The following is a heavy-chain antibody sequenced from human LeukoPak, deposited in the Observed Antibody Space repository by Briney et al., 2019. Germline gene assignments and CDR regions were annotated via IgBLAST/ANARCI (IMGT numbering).Heavy chain of an antibody. CDR3: ARDRPNYYGSDGHYYRRDGDH. J-gene: IGHJ5*02. V-gene: IGHV3-23*01. CDR2: ITSLVVTT. CDR1: GFTFSIYA. Sequence: PGGSLRLSCEASGFTFSIYAMSWVRQTPGKGLQRVSSITSLVVTTYYADSVKGRFTISRDNSENTLYLRMSSLRAEDTAIYYCARDRPNYYGSDGHYYRRDGDHWGQGTLVTVSS. D-gene: IGHD3-22*01.